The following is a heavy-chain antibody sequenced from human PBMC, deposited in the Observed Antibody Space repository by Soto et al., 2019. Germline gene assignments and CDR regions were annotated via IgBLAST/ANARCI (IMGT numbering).Heavy chain of an antibody. Sequence: SETLSLTCAVSGYSIRSGYYWGWIRQAPGKGLEWIGSIYRSGKTYYSPSLQSRVTISVDTSKNQFSLKLSSVTAADTAVYFCARDELLYYFDFWGRGTLVTVSP. V-gene: IGHV4-38-2*02. CDR3: ARDELLYYFDF. J-gene: IGHJ4*02. CDR2: IYRSGKT. D-gene: IGHD1-7*01. CDR1: GYSIRSGYY.